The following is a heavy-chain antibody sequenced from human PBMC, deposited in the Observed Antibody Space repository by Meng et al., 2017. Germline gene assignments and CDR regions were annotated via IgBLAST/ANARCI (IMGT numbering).Heavy chain of an antibody. Sequence: QVSLVQSGAEVKKPGASVKVSCKASGYTFTSYGISWVRQAPGQGLEWMGGIIPIFGTANYAQKFQGRVTITADESTSTAYMELSSLRSDDTAVYYCARTYSSGWYDEDYWGQGTLVTVSS. CDR3: ARTYSSGWYDEDY. V-gene: IGHV1-69*13. J-gene: IGHJ4*02. CDR2: IIPIFGTA. CDR1: GYTFTSYG. D-gene: IGHD6-19*01.